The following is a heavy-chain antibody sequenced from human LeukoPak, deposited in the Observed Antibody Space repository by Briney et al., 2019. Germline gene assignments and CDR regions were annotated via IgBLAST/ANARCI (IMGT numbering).Heavy chain of an antibody. Sequence: SQTLSLTCTVSGGSISSGGYYWSWIRQQPGKGLEWIGYIYHSGSTYYNPSLKSRVTISVDRSKNQFSLKLSSVTAADTAVYYCARGGYDFWSGYHDYWGQGTLVTVSS. CDR3: ARGGYDFWSGYHDY. CDR1: GGSISSGGYY. D-gene: IGHD3-3*01. CDR2: IYHSGST. V-gene: IGHV4-31*03. J-gene: IGHJ4*02.